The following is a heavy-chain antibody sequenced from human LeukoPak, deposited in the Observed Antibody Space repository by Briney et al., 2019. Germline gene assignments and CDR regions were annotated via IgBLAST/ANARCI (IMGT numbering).Heavy chain of an antibody. CDR3: ARGRITMVRGYYYYYYYMDV. CDR2: IYHSGST. V-gene: IGHV4-4*02. Sequence: PSETLSLTCGVSGGSISSSYWWSWVRQPPGKGLEWIGEIYHSGSTNYNPSLKSRVTISVDTSKNQFSLKLSSVTAADTAVYYCARGRITMVRGYYYYYYYMDVWGKGTTVTVSS. CDR1: GGSISSSYW. D-gene: IGHD3-10*01. J-gene: IGHJ6*03.